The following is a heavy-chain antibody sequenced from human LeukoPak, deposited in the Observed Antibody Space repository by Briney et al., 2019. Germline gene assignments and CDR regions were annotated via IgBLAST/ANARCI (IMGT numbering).Heavy chain of an antibody. CDR1: GFTFSSYG. J-gene: IGHJ3*02. Sequence: PGRSLRLSCAASGFTFSSYGMHWVRQAPGKGLEWVAVISYDGSNKYYADSVKGRFTISRDNSKNTLYLQMNSLRAEDTAVYYCARDRGPPTVVIEGDAFDIWGQGTMVTVSS. D-gene: IGHD4-23*01. CDR2: ISYDGSNK. V-gene: IGHV3-30*03. CDR3: ARDRGPPTVVIEGDAFDI.